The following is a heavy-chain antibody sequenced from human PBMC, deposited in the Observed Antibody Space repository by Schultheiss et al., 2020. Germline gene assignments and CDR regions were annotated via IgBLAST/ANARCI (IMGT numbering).Heavy chain of an antibody. CDR2: IGTAGDT. Sequence: GGSLRLSCAASGFTFSSYDMHWVRQATGKGLEWVSAIGTAGDTYYPGSVKGRFTISRDNSKNTLYLQMNSLRAEDTAVYYCTTDPYDFWSGYYYVGYWGQGTLVTVSS. D-gene: IGHD3-3*01. V-gene: IGHV3-13*01. CDR1: GFTFSSYD. J-gene: IGHJ4*02. CDR3: TTDPYDFWSGYYYVGY.